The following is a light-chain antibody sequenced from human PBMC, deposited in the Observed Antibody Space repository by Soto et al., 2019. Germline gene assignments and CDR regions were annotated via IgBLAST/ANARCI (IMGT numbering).Light chain of an antibody. CDR1: QSVTSNH. CDR3: QHYGTSTPYA. V-gene: IGKV3-20*01. CDR2: GAS. Sequence: EIVLTQSPGTLSLSPGERATLSCRASQSVTSNHIAWYQQKPGQAPRLLIHGASRTATGIPGRFSASGSGTDFTLTISGLEAEDLALDYCQHYGTSTPYAVGQGTNQEL. J-gene: IGKJ2*01.